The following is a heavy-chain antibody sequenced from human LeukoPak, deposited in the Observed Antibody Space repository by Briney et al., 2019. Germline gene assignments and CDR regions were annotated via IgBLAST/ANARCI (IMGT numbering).Heavy chain of an antibody. D-gene: IGHD6-13*01. CDR2: INYSGNT. V-gene: IGHV4-59*08. Sequence: SETLSLTCTVSGGSISHYYWSWVRQPPGKGLEWIAYINYSGNTDYNTSLKSRVTISVDTSKNHFSLKLNSVTAADTAVYYCARLNVLDSSVLHHFDHWGQGTLVTVSS. CDR3: ARLNVLDSSVLHHFDH. CDR1: GGSISHYY. J-gene: IGHJ4*02.